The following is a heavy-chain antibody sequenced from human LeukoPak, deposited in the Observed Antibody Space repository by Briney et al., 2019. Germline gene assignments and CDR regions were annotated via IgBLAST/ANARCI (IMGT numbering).Heavy chain of an antibody. D-gene: IGHD6-13*01. J-gene: IGHJ6*03. CDR1: GGSISSYY. CDR3: ARDSSPYYYYYMDV. V-gene: IGHV4-59*01. Sequence: KPSETLFLTCTVSGGSISSYYWSWIRQPPGKGLEGIGYIYYSGSTNYNPSLKSRVTISVDTSKNQFSLKLSSVTAADTAVYYCARDSSPYYYYYMDVWGKGTTVTVSS. CDR2: IYYSGST.